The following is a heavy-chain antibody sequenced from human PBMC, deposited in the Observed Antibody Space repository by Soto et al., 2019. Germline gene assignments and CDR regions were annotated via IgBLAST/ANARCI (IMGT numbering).Heavy chain of an antibody. D-gene: IGHD3-3*01. CDR1: GFTFSSYW. V-gene: IGHV3-7*01. Sequence: PGGSLRLSCAASGFTFSSYWMSWVRQAPGKGLEWVANIKQDGSEKYYVDSVKGRFTISRDNAKNSLYLQMNSLRAEDTAVYYCARGGIFGVVMAYYYYYMDVWGKGTTVTVSS. CDR2: IKQDGSEK. CDR3: ARGGIFGVVMAYYYYYMDV. J-gene: IGHJ6*03.